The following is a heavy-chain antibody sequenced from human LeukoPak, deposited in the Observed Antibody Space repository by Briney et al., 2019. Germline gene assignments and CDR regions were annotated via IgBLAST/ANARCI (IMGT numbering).Heavy chain of an antibody. Sequence: GGSLRLSCAASGFSFSTYAIHWVRQAPGKGLEYVSAISTDGSRTYYGNSVKGRFTVSRDNSKNTVYLQMDSLRGEDMAAYYCARGVAITWTGSYSSGWNDALDIWGQGTMVTVS. V-gene: IGHV3-64*01. CDR2: ISTDGSRT. J-gene: IGHJ3*02. D-gene: IGHD6-19*01. CDR1: GFSFSTYA. CDR3: ARGVAITWTGSYSSGWNDALDI.